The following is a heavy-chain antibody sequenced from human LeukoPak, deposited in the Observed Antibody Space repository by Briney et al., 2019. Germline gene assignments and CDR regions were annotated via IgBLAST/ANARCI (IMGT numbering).Heavy chain of an antibody. D-gene: IGHD6-19*01. V-gene: IGHV1-2*02. CDR2: IYPNSGGT. J-gene: IGHJ4*02. Sequence: ASVKVSCKASGYTFTGYYMHWVRQAPGQGLEWMGWIYPNSGGTNYAQKFQGRVTMTRDTSISTVYMELSRLRSDDTAVYYCARRYGVAGIDYWGQGTLVTVSS. CDR1: GYTFTGYY. CDR3: ARRYGVAGIDY.